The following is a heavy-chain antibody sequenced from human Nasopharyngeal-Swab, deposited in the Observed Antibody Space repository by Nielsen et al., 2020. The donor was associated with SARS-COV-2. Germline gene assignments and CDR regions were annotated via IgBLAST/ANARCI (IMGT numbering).Heavy chain of an antibody. Sequence: GESLKISCVGSGISFSTSVIQWVRPAPGKGLEWVAVIAIDGSNYEQYADSVKGRFSISRDTYENTLHLQLNSLREEDTAVYYCVREGGTSGRAGYFDYWGQGTLVTVTS. D-gene: IGHD2-2*01. CDR2: IAIDGSNYE. CDR1: GISFSTSV. CDR3: VREGGTSGRAGYFDY. V-gene: IGHV3-30-3*01. J-gene: IGHJ4*02.